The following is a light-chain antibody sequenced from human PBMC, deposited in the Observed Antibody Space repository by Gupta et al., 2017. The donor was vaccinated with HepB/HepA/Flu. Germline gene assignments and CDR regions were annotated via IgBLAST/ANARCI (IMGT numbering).Light chain of an antibody. Sequence: DIQMTQSPSSLSASIGDRVTITCQASQDITNYLSWYQQKPGKAPKLLIYDASNLETGVPPRFRGSGSGTDFTFTISSLQPEDIATYYCQQYNHLPFTFGPGTKVDF. V-gene: IGKV1-33*01. CDR2: DAS. J-gene: IGKJ3*01. CDR3: QQYNHLPFT. CDR1: QDITNY.